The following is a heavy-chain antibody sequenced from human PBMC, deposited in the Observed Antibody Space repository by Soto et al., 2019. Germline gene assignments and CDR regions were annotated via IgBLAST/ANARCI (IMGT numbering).Heavy chain of an antibody. CDR1: GGSISSGGYY. Sequence: QVQLQESGPGLVKPSQTLSLTCTVSGGSISSGGYYWTWIRQHPGKGLEWIGYIYYSGSTYYNPSLKSRDTISVDTSKNQFSLKLSSVTAADTAVYYCARVCGGDCHYSMDVWGQGTTVTVSS. D-gene: IGHD2-21*02. CDR3: ARVCGGDCHYSMDV. J-gene: IGHJ6*02. CDR2: IYYSGST. V-gene: IGHV4-31*03.